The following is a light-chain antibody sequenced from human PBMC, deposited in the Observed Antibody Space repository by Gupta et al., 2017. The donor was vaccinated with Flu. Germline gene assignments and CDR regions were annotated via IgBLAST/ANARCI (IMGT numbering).Light chain of an antibody. J-gene: IGKJ5*01. CDR1: QSVGSN. Sequence: EIVMTQSPVTLSVSPGERATLSCRASQSVGSNLAWYQKKPGQAPRLLMFGASNRATGIPARFSGSGDETEFTLTSSSRQSEDLAIYYRQQYYNWITFGQGTQVEIK. CDR3: QQYYNWIT. CDR2: GAS. V-gene: IGKV3-15*01.